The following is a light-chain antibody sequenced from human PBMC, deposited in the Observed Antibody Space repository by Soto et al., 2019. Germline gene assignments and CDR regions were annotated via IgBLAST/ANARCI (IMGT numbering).Light chain of an antibody. CDR3: QQRSNWPLA. Sequence: EIVLTQSPGTLSLSPGERATLSCRASQSVSSYLAWYQQTPGQAPRLLIYDAANRATGIPARFSGSGSGTDFTITISSLEPEDFAVYYCQQRSNWPLAFGPGTKVDI. J-gene: IGKJ3*01. CDR2: DAA. V-gene: IGKV3-11*01. CDR1: QSVSSY.